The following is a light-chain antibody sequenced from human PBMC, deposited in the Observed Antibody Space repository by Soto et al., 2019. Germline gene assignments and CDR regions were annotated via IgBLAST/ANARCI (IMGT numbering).Light chain of an antibody. V-gene: IGLV2-23*02. CDR1: NSDLGTYNL. J-gene: IGLJ1*01. Sequence: QSALTPPASVSGSPGQSITISCTGTNSDLGTYNLVSWYQQHPGKAPKTIIYEVTKRPSGVSKRFSGSKSGNTASLTISGLQAEDEADYYCCSYVGSNIFYVFGTGTKVTVL. CDR2: EVT. CDR3: CSYVGSNIFYV.